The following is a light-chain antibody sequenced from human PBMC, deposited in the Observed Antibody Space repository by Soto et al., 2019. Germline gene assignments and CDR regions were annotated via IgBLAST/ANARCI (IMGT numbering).Light chain of an antibody. V-gene: IGLV1-44*01. CDR3: AAWDDSLSGPV. CDR1: ISNIGTNT. CDR2: TND. Sequence: QSVLTQPPSASGTPGQRVSISCSGGISNIGTNTVTWYQQFPGTAPKLLIYTNDQRPSGVPDRFSGSKSGTSASLAISGLQSEDEADYYCAAWDDSLSGPVFGGGTKVTVL. J-gene: IGLJ3*02.